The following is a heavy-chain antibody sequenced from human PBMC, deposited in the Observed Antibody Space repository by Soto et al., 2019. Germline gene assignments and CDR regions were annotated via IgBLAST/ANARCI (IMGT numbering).Heavy chain of an antibody. CDR3: AHRVLRTVFGLVTTTAIYFDF. D-gene: IGHD3-3*01. Sequence: QITLNESGPTPVKPRQTLTLTCTFSGFSLTTSGVGVGGIRQSPGKAPEWLALIYWDDDKRYSPSLKSRLTITKDTSKNQVVLTMADLDPADTATYYCAHRVLRTVFGLVTTTAIYFDFWGQGTPVAVSS. CDR1: GFSLTTSGVG. CDR2: IYWDDDK. V-gene: IGHV2-5*02. J-gene: IGHJ4*02.